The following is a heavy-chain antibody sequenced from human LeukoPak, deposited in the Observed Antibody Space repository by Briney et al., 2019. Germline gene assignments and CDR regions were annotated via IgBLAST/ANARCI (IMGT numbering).Heavy chain of an antibody. CDR1: GFTFSSYS. Sequence: GGSLRLSCAASGFTFSSYSLNWVRQAPGKGLEWISYISSSGTNIDYADSVKGRFTISRDNGENSLYLQMNSLRAEDTAVYYCARTAFDWSQVGGNWFDPWGQGTLVTVSP. V-gene: IGHV3-48*04. CDR2: ISSSGTNI. D-gene: IGHD3-9*01. CDR3: ARTAFDWSQVGGNWFDP. J-gene: IGHJ5*02.